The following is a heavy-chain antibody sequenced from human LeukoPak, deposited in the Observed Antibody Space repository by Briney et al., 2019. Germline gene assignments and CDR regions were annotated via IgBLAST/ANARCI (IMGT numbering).Heavy chain of an antibody. CDR3: ARGLDSYKSGVD. D-gene: IGHD3/OR15-3a*01. V-gene: IGHV4-34*01. Sequence: SETLSLTCAVYGGSFSGYYCTWIRQAPGKGLEWIGEIHPSGSTNYNPSLMSRVSLSLDTSKNQFSLRLSSVTAADTAVYFCARGLDSYKSGVDWGQGTLVTVSS. CDR2: IHPSGST. J-gene: IGHJ4*02. CDR1: GGSFSGYY.